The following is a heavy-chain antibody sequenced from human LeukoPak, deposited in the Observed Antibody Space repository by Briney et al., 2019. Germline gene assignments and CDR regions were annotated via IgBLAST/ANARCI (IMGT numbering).Heavy chain of an antibody. CDR3: VKRASVFRIAVAPPSDY. J-gene: IGHJ4*02. CDR2: IRYDGSNK. CDR1: GFTFSSYG. V-gene: IGHV3-30*02. D-gene: IGHD6-19*01. Sequence: GGSLRLSCAASGFTFSSYGMHWVRQAPGKGLEWVAFIRYDGSNKYYADSVKGRFTISRDNSKNTLYLQMNSLRAEDTAVYYCVKRASVFRIAVAPPSDYWGQGTLVTVSS.